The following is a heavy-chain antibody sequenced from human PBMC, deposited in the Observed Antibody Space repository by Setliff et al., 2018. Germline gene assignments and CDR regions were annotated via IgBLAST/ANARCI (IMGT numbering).Heavy chain of an antibody. CDR3: ARDFIWGGLTGPDY. V-gene: IGHV1-2*02. CDR2: INPNNGET. Sequence: AAVKVSCKASGYTFIGHYMHWVRQAPGEGLEWMGWINPNNGETKFAQKFQGRVTLARDTSLKTHYMELSNLTSDDTAIYYCARDFIWGGLTGPDYWGQGTLVTVSS. J-gene: IGHJ4*02. D-gene: IGHD3-9*01. CDR1: GYTFIGHY.